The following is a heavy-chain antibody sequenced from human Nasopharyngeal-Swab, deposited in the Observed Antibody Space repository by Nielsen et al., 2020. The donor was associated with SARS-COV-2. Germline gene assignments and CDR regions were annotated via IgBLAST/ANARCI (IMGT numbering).Heavy chain of an antibody. J-gene: IGHJ4*02. D-gene: IGHD5/OR15-5a*01. Sequence: GSLRLSCAVSGGSFSDYNWSWIRQPPGKGLEWIGNIYHSGRTNYNPSLKSRLAISIDTSKKQFSLKLNSVTAADTAVYYCARITPSTHNLDYWGQGILVTVSS. CDR1: GGSFSDYN. CDR2: IYHSGRT. CDR3: ARITPSTHNLDY. V-gene: IGHV4-34*01.